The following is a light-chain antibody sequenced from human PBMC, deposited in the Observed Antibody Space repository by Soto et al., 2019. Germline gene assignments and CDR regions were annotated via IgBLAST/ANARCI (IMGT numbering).Light chain of an antibody. V-gene: IGLV2-11*01. Sequence: QSVLTQPRSVSGSPGQSVTISCTGTSSDVGVYNYVSWYQQHPGKAPKFMIYDVSKRPSGVPDRFSGSKSGNTASLTISGLQAEDEADYYCCSYAGTYTWVFGGGTKVTVL. CDR2: DVS. J-gene: IGLJ3*02. CDR1: SSDVGVYNY. CDR3: CSYAGTYTWV.